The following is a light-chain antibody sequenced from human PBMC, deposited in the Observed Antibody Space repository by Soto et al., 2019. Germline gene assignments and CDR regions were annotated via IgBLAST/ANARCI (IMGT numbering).Light chain of an antibody. CDR3: QQSYRTPAT. CDR2: AAS. Sequence: DIQMTQSPSSLSASVGDRVTITCRASQSISSYLNWYQQKPGKAPKLLIYAASSLQSGVPSRFSGSGSGTDLTLTISSLQPEDFATYYCQQSYRTPATFGQGTKLEIK. J-gene: IGKJ2*01. CDR1: QSISSY. V-gene: IGKV1-39*01.